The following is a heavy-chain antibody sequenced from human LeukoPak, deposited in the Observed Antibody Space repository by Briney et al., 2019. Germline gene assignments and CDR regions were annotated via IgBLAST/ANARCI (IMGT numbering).Heavy chain of an antibody. CDR3: ARGGARGYSYGSFFDY. CDR1: GFTFSSYG. CDR2: IWYDGSNK. D-gene: IGHD5-18*01. Sequence: GGSLRLSCAASGFTFSSYGMHWVRQAPGKGLEWVAVIWYDGSNKYYADSVKGRFTISRDNSKNTLYRQMNSLRAEDTAVYYCARGGARGYSYGSFFDYWGQGTLVTVSS. J-gene: IGHJ4*02. V-gene: IGHV3-33*01.